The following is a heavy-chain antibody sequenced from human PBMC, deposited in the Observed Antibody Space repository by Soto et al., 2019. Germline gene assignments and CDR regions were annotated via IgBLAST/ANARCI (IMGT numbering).Heavy chain of an antibody. CDR1: GYTFNKYT. CDR3: ARDYYYGSGSYNYFDF. V-gene: IGHV1-3*01. J-gene: IGHJ4*02. D-gene: IGHD3-10*01. Sequence: VSVKVSCKASGYTFNKYTRHWVRQAPGQRLEWMGWINAGNGNTKYSQHFQGRLTITRDTSATTAYMELSSLRSEDTAMYYCARDYYYGSGSYNYFDFWGQGSPVTVSS. CDR2: INAGNGNT.